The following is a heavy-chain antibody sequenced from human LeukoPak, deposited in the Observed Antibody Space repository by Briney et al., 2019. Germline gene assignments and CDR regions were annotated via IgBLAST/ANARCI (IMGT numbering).Heavy chain of an antibody. CDR1: GFTFSSYG. V-gene: IGHV3-33*06. D-gene: IGHD4-17*01. CDR3: AKDLSDYGDFPIDY. J-gene: IGHJ4*02. CDR2: IWYDGSNK. Sequence: PGGSLRLSCAASGFTFSSYGMHWVRQAPGKGLEWVAVIWYDGSNKYYADSVKGRFTISRDNYKNTLYLQMNSLRAEDTAVYYCAKDLSDYGDFPIDYWGQGTLVTVSS.